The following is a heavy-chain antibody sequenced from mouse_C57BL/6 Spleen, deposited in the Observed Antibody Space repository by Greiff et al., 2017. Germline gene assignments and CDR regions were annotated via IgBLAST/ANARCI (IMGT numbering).Heavy chain of an antibody. J-gene: IGHJ3*01. V-gene: IGHV1-69*01. CDR3: ARNGGAWFAY. CDR2: IDPSDSYT. CDR1: GYTFTSYW. Sequence: QVHVKQPGAELVMPGASVKLSCKASGYTFTSYWMHWVKQRPGQGLEWIGEIDPSDSYTNYNQKFKGKSTLTVDKSSSTAYMQLSSLTSEDSAVYYCARNGGAWFAYWGQGTLVTVSA.